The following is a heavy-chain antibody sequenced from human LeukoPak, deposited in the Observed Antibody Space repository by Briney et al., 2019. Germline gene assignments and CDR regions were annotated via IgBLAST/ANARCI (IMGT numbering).Heavy chain of an antibody. CDR3: ARDHRTAMFTALGAFDI. Sequence: ASVKVSCKASGYIFTSYGINWVRQAPGQGLEWMGWITAYNGNTNYAQKLQGRVTMTTDTSTSTAYMELRSLRSDDTAVYYCARDHRTAMFTALGAFDIWGQGTMVTVSS. J-gene: IGHJ3*02. CDR2: ITAYNGNT. V-gene: IGHV1-18*01. CDR1: GYIFTSYG. D-gene: IGHD5-18*01.